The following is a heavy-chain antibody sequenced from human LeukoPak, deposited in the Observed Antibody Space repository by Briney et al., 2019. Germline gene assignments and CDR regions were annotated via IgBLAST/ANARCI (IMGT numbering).Heavy chain of an antibody. CDR1: GYSFPTYW. CDR3: ARGGSPVDY. J-gene: IGHJ4*02. D-gene: IGHD1-1*01. Sequence: GESLKISCEVSGYSFPTYWIGWVRQMPGKGLEWMGIIYPGDSDTRYSPSFQGQVTISADKSINTAYLQWSSLRASDTAMYYCARGGSPVDYWGQGTLVTVSS. V-gene: IGHV5-51*01. CDR2: IYPGDSDT.